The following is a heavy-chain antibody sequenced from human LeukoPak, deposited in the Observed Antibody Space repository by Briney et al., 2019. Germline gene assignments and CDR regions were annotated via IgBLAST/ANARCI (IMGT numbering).Heavy chain of an antibody. J-gene: IGHJ4*02. CDR2: ISGSGGST. Sequence: PGGSRRLSCAASGFTFTSFAMSWVRQAPGKGLEWASAISGSGGSTYYADSVKGRFTISRDNSKNTLYLQMNSLRAEDTAVYYCAKHSIAAAGKGAIDYWGQGTLVTVSS. CDR3: AKHSIAAAGKGAIDY. D-gene: IGHD6-13*01. V-gene: IGHV3-23*01. CDR1: GFTFTSFA.